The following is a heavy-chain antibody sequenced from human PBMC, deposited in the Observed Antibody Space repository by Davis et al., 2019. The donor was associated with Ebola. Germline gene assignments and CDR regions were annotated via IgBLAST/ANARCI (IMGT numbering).Heavy chain of an antibody. CDR2: INPDGGVA. CDR1: GYTFTTYF. V-gene: IGHV1-46*01. Sequence: ASVTVSCKASGYTFTTYFMHWVRQAPGQGLEWMGLINPDGGVARYTQKFQGRVTMTRDTSTSTVYMEVRSLRSEDTAVYYCARDGPDYYGLDVWGQGTTVTVSS. J-gene: IGHJ6*02. CDR3: ARDGPDYYGLDV.